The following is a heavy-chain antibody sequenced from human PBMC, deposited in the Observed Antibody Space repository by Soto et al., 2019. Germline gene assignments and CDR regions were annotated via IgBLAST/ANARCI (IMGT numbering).Heavy chain of an antibody. CDR2: ISSSSSTV. V-gene: IGHV3-48*01. D-gene: IGHD2-2*03. Sequence: GGSLRLSCAASGFSISDCSMNWVRQAPGKGLEWVSYISSSSSTVYYADSVKGRFTMSRDNAKKSLYLQMNSLRAEDTAVYYCARVDSYWYFDLWGRGTLVTVSS. CDR1: GFSISDCS. J-gene: IGHJ2*01. CDR3: ARVDSYWYFDL.